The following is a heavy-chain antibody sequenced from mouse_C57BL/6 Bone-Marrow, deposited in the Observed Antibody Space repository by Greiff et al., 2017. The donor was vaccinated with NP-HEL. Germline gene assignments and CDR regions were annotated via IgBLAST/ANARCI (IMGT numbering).Heavy chain of an antibody. J-gene: IGHJ3*01. CDR2: ISSGSSTI. V-gene: IGHV5-17*01. CDR3: ANYWFAY. Sequence: EVMLVESGGGLVKPGGSLKLSCAASGFTFSDYGMHWVRQAPEKGLEWVAYISSGSSTISYADTVKGRFTISSDNAKNTLFLQMTSLRSEDTAMYYCANYWFAYWGQGTLVTVSA. CDR1: GFTFSDYG.